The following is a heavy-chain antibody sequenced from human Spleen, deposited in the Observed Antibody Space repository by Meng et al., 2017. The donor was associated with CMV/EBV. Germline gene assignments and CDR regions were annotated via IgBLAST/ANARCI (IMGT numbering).Heavy chain of an antibody. V-gene: IGHV3-21*01. CDR1: GFTFSSYG. CDR2: ISSSSTYI. D-gene: IGHD3-3*01. J-gene: IGHJ4*02. Sequence: GGSLRLSCAASGFTFSSYGMHWVRQAPGKGLEWVSSISSSSTYIHHADSVKGRFTISRDNAKNSLYLQMNSLRAEDTAVYYCARQLDFWSGYMSSVADYWGQGTLVTVSS. CDR3: ARQLDFWSGYMSSVADY.